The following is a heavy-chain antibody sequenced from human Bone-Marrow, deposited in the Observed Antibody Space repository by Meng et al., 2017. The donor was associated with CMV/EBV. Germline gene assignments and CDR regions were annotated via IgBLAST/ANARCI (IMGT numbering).Heavy chain of an antibody. CDR3: ATHPFALASLDN. CDR2: IFNDGST. V-gene: IGHV3-66*04. CDR1: GFTVSGNF. Sequence: CAASGFTVSGNFMSWVRQAPGKGLEWVSVIFNDGSTYYADSVKGRFIISRDNSKNTLDLQMNSLRAEDTALYYCATHPFALASLDNWGQGTLVTVSS. D-gene: IGHD3-3*01. J-gene: IGHJ4*02.